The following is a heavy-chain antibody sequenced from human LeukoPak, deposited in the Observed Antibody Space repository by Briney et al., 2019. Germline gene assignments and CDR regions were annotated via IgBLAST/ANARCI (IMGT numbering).Heavy chain of an antibody. Sequence: PGGSLRLSCAASGFTFSNYDMSWVRQAPGKGLEGVSSISDSGGSTYYADPVKGRFTISRDNSKNTLYLQMTNLRAADTAVYYCAKDLSRAVAADWFDPWDQGSLVTVSS. CDR3: AKDLSRAVAADWFDP. J-gene: IGHJ5*02. D-gene: IGHD6-19*01. V-gene: IGHV3-23*01. CDR1: GFTFSNYD. CDR2: ISDSGGST.